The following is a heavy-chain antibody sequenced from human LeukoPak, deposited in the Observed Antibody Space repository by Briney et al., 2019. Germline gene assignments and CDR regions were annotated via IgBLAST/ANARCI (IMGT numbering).Heavy chain of an antibody. CDR3: ARLGSGYSLDY. V-gene: IGHV3-11*01. CDR1: RFTFSGYY. Sequence: PGGSLRLSCAASRFTFSGYYMSWIRQAPGKGLEWISYISSSGNTIYYADSVKGRFTISRDNAKISLYLQMNSLRAEDTAVYYCARLGSGYSLDYWGQGTLVTVSS. CDR2: ISSSGNTI. D-gene: IGHD3-22*01. J-gene: IGHJ4*02.